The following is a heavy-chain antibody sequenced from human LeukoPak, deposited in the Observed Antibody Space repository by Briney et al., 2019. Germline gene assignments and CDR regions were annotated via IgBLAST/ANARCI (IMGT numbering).Heavy chain of an antibody. CDR1: GFTFSSYA. CDR2: ISYDGSNK. D-gene: IGHD1-7*01. CDR3: AREREMSYNWNYVIKGYYYYMDV. J-gene: IGHJ6*03. Sequence: PGGSLRLSCAASGFTFSSYAMHWVRQAPGKGLEWVALISYDGSNKYYADSVKGRFTISRDNAKNSLYLQMNSLRAEDTAVYYCAREREMSYNWNYVIKGYYYYMDVWGKGTTVTVSS. V-gene: IGHV3-30*03.